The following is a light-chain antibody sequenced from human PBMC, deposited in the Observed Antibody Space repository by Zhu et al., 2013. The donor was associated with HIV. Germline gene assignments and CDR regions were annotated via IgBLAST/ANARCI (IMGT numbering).Light chain of an antibody. J-gene: IGKJ2*01. Sequence: EIVLTQSPGTLSLSPGERATLSCRASQSVSSSYLAWYQQKPGQAPRLLIHDASNRATGIPARFSGSGSGTEFTLTISSLQPDDFATYYCQQYNSAPYTFGQGTKLEIK. V-gene: IGKV3-20*01. CDR3: QQYNSAPYT. CDR2: DAS. CDR1: QSVSSSY.